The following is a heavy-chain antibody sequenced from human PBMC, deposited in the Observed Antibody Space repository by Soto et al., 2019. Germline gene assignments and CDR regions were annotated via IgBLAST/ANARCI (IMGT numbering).Heavy chain of an antibody. CDR1: GGSISSYY. Sequence: QVQLQESGPGLVKPSETLSLTCTVSGGSISSYYWSWIRQPPGKGLEWIGYIYYSGITNYNPSLKSRVTISVDTSKPQFSLKLSSVTAADTAVYYCARYKSNYYYGMDVWGQGTTVTVSS. J-gene: IGHJ6*02. D-gene: IGHD1-20*01. V-gene: IGHV4-59*01. CDR2: IYYSGIT. CDR3: ARYKSNYYYGMDV.